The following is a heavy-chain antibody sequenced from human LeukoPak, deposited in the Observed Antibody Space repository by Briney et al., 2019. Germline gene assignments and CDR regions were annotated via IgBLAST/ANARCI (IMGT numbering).Heavy chain of an antibody. CDR2: MNPNSGNT. CDR3: ARGITYYYDSSGFRDY. V-gene: IGHV1-8*01. J-gene: IGHJ4*02. CDR1: GYTFTSYD. D-gene: IGHD3-22*01. Sequence: GASVKVSCKASGYTFTSYDINWVRQATGQGLEWMGWMNPNSGNTGYAQKFQGRVTMTRNTSISTAYMELSSLRSEDTAVYYCARGITYYYDSSGFRDYWGQGTLVTVSS.